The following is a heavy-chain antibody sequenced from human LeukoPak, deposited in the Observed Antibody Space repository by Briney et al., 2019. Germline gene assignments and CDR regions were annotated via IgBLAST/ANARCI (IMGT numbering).Heavy chain of an antibody. CDR3: ARAKLELRYDWFDP. CDR1: GFTFSSYE. CDR2: IWYDGSNK. D-gene: IGHD1-7*01. V-gene: IGHV3-33*08. Sequence: GGSLRLSCAPSGFTFSSYEMSWVRQAPGKGLEWVAVIWYDGSNKYYADSVKGRFTISRDNSKNTLYLQMNSLRAEDTAVYYCARAKLELRYDWFDPWGQGTLVTVSS. J-gene: IGHJ5*02.